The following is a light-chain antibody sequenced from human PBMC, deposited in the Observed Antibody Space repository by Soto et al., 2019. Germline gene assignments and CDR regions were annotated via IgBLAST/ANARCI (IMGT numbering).Light chain of an antibody. V-gene: IGKV3-15*01. CDR2: DAS. Sequence: ILMTQSTATLSVSPGERATLYCRASQSVSNNLAWYQQTPGQAPRLLIYDASTSATGIPSRFSGSRSGTEFTLTSSCLKSEDFAVYYCQQYNNWPPWTFGQGTKVEIK. CDR3: QQYNNWPPWT. CDR1: QSVSNN. J-gene: IGKJ1*01.